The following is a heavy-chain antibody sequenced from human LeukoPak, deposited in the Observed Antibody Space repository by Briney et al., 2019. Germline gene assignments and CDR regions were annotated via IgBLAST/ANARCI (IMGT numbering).Heavy chain of an antibody. Sequence: GASVKVSCKASGGTFSSYAISWVRQAPGQGLEWMGGIIPIFGTANYAQKFQGRVTITADESTSTAYMELSRLRSDDTAVYYCARDYYDSSGYYYPWGQGTLVTVSS. V-gene: IGHV1-69*13. J-gene: IGHJ5*02. CDR1: GGTFSSYA. CDR3: ARDYYDSSGYYYP. D-gene: IGHD3-22*01. CDR2: IIPIFGTA.